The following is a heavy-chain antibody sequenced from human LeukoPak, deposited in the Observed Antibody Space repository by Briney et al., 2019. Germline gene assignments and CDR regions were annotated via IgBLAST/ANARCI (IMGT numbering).Heavy chain of an antibody. Sequence: PGGSLRLSCAASGFTFNRYAMSWVRQAPGKGLEWVSTISGSGGNTYYADSVKGRFTISRDKNTLYLQMNSLRAEDTAIYYCAKEMTTVVSCFDSWGQGTQVTVSS. D-gene: IGHD4-23*01. CDR2: ISGSGGNT. CDR1: GFTFNRYA. J-gene: IGHJ4*02. CDR3: AKEMTTVVSCFDS. V-gene: IGHV3-23*01.